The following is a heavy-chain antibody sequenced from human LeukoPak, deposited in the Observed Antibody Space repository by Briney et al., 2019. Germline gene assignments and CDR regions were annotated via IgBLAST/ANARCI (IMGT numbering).Heavy chain of an antibody. CDR3: ARLPGSASYFFDF. CDR2: IYYSGTT. Sequence: SETLSLTCTVSGGSISSYYWSWIRQPPGKGLEWIGYIYYSGTTNYNPSLKSRVTISEDTSKNQFSLKVSSVTVADTAVYYRARLPGSASYFFDFWDQGTLVTVSS. V-gene: IGHV4-59*08. J-gene: IGHJ4*02. CDR1: GGSISSYY. D-gene: IGHD3-10*01.